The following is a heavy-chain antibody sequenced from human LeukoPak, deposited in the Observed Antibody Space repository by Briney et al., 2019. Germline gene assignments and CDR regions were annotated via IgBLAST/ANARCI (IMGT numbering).Heavy chain of an antibody. J-gene: IGHJ1*01. CDR2: INHSGST. V-gene: IGHV4-34*01. Sequence: SETLSLTCAVYGGSFSGYYWSWIRQPPGKGLEWIGEINHSGSTNYNPSLKSRVTISVDTSKNQFSLKLSSVTAADTAVYYCARPYCSGGSCYFQHWGQGTLVTVSS. CDR1: GGSFSGYY. D-gene: IGHD2-15*01. CDR3: ARPYCSGGSCYFQH.